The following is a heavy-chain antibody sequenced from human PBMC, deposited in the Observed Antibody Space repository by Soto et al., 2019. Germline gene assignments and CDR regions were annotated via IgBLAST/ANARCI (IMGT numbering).Heavy chain of an antibody. Sequence: PSETPSVTCTVSTGSISFYHWSWIGQPPGKGLEWIGYIYYSGSTHYNPSLKSRVTISVDTSKNQFSLKLSSVTAADTATYYCARGSIVLKYGFDPWGQGTLVTVSS. CDR3: ARGSIVLKYGFDP. CDR2: IYYSGST. D-gene: IGHD3-22*01. J-gene: IGHJ5*02. V-gene: IGHV4-59*01. CDR1: TGSISFYH.